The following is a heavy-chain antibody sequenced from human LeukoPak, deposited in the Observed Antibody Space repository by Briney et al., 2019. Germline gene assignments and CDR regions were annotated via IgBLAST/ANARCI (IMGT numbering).Heavy chain of an antibody. D-gene: IGHD2-2*01. Sequence: GGSLRLSCATSGFTFGSYAMNWVRQAPGKGLEWVSSLTDRGDATYYAGSVKGRFTISRDNSKNTLYLQMNSLRAEDTAVYYCASCSSTSCYSAGLGYWGQGTLVTVSS. J-gene: IGHJ4*02. CDR1: GFTFGSYA. CDR2: LTDRGDAT. V-gene: IGHV3-23*01. CDR3: ASCSSTSCYSAGLGY.